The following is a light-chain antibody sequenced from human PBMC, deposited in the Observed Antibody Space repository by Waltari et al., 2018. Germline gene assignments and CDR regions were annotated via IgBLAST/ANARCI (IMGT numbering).Light chain of an antibody. J-gene: IGLJ2*01. CDR1: SNP. CDR3: ATWDNSLEGWL. CDR2: SDD. V-gene: IGLV1-44*01. Sequence: QSVLTQPPSASGTPGQRIIISCSSTSNPVNWFQQVPGAAPKLLIFSDDQRPSGVPARFSGSRSGTSASLAISGLHSEDEADYYCATWDNSLEGWLFGGGTKVTV.